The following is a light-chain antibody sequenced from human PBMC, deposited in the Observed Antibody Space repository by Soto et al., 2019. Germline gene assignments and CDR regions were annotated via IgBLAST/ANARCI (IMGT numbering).Light chain of an antibody. CDR3: QQSYSTPRT. Sequence: DIQMTQSPSSLSASVGDRVTITCRASQTITNSLNWYQKKPEKPPNLLIYAASTFQSGVPARFSGSGSGTDFTLTISRRQPEDFATYYCQQSYSTPRTFGQGNKVDIE. J-gene: IGKJ1*01. CDR1: QTITNS. V-gene: IGKV1-39*01. CDR2: AAS.